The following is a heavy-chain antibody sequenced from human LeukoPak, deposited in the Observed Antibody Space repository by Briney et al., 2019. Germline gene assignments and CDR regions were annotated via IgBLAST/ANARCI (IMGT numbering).Heavy chain of an antibody. D-gene: IGHD2-2*01. Sequence: SEILSLTCTVSGGSISNYYWSWIRQPPGKGLEWIGYIYYSGNTNYNPSLKSRVTISVDTSKNQFSLKLNSVTAADTAAYYCARVRYCSTNRCYDREFDNWGQGTLVTVSS. CDR1: GGSISNYY. V-gene: IGHV4-59*01. J-gene: IGHJ4*02. CDR2: IYYSGNT. CDR3: ARVRYCSTNRCYDREFDN.